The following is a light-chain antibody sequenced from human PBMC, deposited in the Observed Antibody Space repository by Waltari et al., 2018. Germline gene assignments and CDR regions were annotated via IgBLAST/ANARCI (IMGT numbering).Light chain of an antibody. CDR2: DVS. V-gene: IGLV2-11*01. Sequence: QSALTQPRSVSGSPGQSVTISCTGTSSDVGGYNYVPWYQQHPGKAPKLMXYDVSKRPSGVPXRFSXSKSGNTASLTISGLQAEDEAXXXCCSYAGSYPNWVFGGXTKLTVL. CDR3: CSYAGSYPNWV. J-gene: IGLJ3*02. CDR1: SSDVGGYNY.